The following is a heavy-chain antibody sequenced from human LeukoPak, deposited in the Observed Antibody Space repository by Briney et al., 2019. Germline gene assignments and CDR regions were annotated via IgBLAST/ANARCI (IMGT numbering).Heavy chain of an antibody. V-gene: IGHV4-59*01. Sequence: SETLSLTCTVSGGSISSYYWSWIRQPPGKGLEWIGYIYYSGSTNYNPSLKSRVTISVDTSKNQFSLKLSSVTAADTAVYYCARGGGYGSVDYWGQGTLVTVSS. CDR3: ARGGGYGSVDY. CDR1: GGSISSYY. CDR2: IYYSGST. D-gene: IGHD3-10*01. J-gene: IGHJ4*02.